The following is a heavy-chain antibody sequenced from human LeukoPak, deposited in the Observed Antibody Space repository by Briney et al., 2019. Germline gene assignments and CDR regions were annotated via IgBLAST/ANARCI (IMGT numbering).Heavy chain of an antibody. CDR1: GGSISSGIYS. CDR2: IYHSGST. CDR3: ARDNGDYPYYFDF. J-gene: IGHJ4*02. Sequence: SGTLSLTCAVSGGSISSGIYSWNWIRQPPGEGLEWIGYIYHSGSTYYNPSLKSRVTISVDRSKNQLSLKLSSVTAADTAVYYCARDNGDYPYYFDFWGQGTLVTVSS. V-gene: IGHV4-30-2*01. D-gene: IGHD4-17*01.